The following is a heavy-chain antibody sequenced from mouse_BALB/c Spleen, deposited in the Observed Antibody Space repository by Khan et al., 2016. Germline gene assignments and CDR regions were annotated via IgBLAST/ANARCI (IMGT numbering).Heavy chain of an antibody. V-gene: IGHV3-2*02. D-gene: IGHD1-1*01. CDR3: ARDYYGSSYFDY. CDR1: GYSITSDYA. J-gene: IGHJ2*01. CDR2: ISYSGST. Sequence: EVQLQESGPGLVKPSQSLSLTCTVTGYSITSDYAWNWIRQFPGNKLEWMGYISYSGSTSYNPSLKSRISITRDTSKNQFFLQLNSVTTEDTAIYYCARDYYGSSYFDYWGQGTTLTVSS.